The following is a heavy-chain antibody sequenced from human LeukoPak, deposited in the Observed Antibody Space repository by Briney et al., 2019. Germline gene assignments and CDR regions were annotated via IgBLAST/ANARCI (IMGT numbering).Heavy chain of an antibody. J-gene: IGHJ2*01. CDR1: GGSISSSSYY. V-gene: IGHV4-61*02. Sequence: PSETLSLTCTVSGGSISSSSYYWGWIRQPPGKGLEWIGRIYTSGSTNYSPSLKSRVTISIDTSKNQFSLKLTSVTAADTAVYYCARDGWFAESRYIDLWGRGTLVTVSS. CDR2: IYTSGST. D-gene: IGHD3-10*01. CDR3: ARDGWFAESRYIDL.